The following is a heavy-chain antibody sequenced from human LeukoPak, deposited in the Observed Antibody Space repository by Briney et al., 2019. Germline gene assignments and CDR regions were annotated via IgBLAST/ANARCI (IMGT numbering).Heavy chain of an antibody. V-gene: IGHV4-4*07. CDR1: GGSISSYY. CDR2: IYTSGST. CDR3: ARGRDIVVVPAAIEYNWFDP. Sequence: SETLSLACTVSGGSISSYYWSWIRRPAGKGLEWIGRIYTSGSTNYNPALKSRVTMSVDTSKNQFSLKLSSVTAADTAVYYCARGRDIVVVPAAIEYNWFDPWGQGTLVTVSS. J-gene: IGHJ5*02. D-gene: IGHD2-2*01.